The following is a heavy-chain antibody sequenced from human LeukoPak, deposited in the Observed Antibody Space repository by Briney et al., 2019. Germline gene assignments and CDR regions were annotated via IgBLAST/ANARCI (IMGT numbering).Heavy chain of an antibody. CDR1: GGTFSSYA. D-gene: IGHD1-26*01. V-gene: IGHV1-69*05. Sequence: ASVKVSCKASGGTFSSYAISWVRQAPGQGLEWMGGIIPIFGTANYAQKFQGRVTITTDESTSTAYMELSSLRSEDTAVYYCARGTSGRYSRFDYWGQGTLVTVSS. CDR2: IIPIFGTA. J-gene: IGHJ4*02. CDR3: ARGTSGRYSRFDY.